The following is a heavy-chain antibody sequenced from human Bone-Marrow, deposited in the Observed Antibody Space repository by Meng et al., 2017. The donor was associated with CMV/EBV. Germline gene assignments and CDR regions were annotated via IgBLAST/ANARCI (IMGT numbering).Heavy chain of an antibody. CDR2: IKQDGSEK. D-gene: IGHD2-2*01. Sequence: GGSLRLSCAASGFTFSSYWMSWVRQAPGKGLEWVANIKQDGSEKYYVDSVKGRFTISRDNAKNSLYLQMNSLRAEDTAVYYCARDRYCSSTSCYGEYYYYGMDVWGQGTTVTVSS. CDR1: GFTFSSYW. J-gene: IGHJ6*02. V-gene: IGHV3-7*01. CDR3: ARDRYCSSTSCYGEYYYYGMDV.